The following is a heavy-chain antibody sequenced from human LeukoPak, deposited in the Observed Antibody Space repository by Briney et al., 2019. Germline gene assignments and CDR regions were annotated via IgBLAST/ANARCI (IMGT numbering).Heavy chain of an antibody. J-gene: IGHJ5*02. Sequence: ASVTVSCKASGYTFTSYYMHWVRQAPGQGLEWMGIINPSGGSTSYAQKFQGRVTMTKDMSTSTVYMELSSLRSEDTAVYYCARDSNWFDPWGQGTPVTVSS. V-gene: IGHV1-46*01. CDR1: GYTFTSYY. CDR2: INPSGGST. CDR3: ARDSNWFDP.